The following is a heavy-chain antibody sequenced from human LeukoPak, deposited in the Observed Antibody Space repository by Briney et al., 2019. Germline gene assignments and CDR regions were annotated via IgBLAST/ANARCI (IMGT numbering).Heavy chain of an antibody. V-gene: IGHV3-23*01. CDR2: ISGSGGST. D-gene: IGHD3-3*01. Sequence: PGGSLRLSCEASGFTFSNNAMSWVRQAPGKGLEWVSVISGSGGSTYYADSVKGRFTISRDNSKNTLYLQMNSLRAEGTAIYYCAKDHVFRFLEWSLQSSYFDSWGQGSLVTVSS. J-gene: IGHJ4*02. CDR1: GFTFSNNA. CDR3: AKDHVFRFLEWSLQSSYFDS.